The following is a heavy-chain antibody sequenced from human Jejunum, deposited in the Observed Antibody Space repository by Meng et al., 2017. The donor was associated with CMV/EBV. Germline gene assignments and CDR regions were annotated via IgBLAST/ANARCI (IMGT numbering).Heavy chain of an antibody. J-gene: IGHJ4*02. V-gene: IGHV3-15*01. D-gene: IGHD3-9*01. CDR2: IKSKTDGGRT. CDR1: FSNAW. CDR3: TSGYPHFDWLKSQSDY. Sequence: FSNAWRSWVRQAPGKGLEWVGRIKSKTDGGRTDYAAPVTGRFTISRDDSKNMLYLQMESLKTEDTAVYYCTSGYPHFDWLKSQSDYWGQGTLVTVSS.